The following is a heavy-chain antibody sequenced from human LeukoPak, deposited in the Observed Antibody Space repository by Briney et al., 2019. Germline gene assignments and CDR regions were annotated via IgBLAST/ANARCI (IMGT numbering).Heavy chain of an antibody. J-gene: IGHJ4*02. CDR2: IYYSGST. D-gene: IGHD3-22*01. V-gene: IGHV4-31*03. CDR3: ARVQSSAVDY. CDR1: GGSISSGGYY. Sequence: PSETLSLTRTVSGGSISSGGYYWSWIRQHPGKGLEWIGYIYYSGSTYYNPSLKSRVTISVDTSKNQFSLKLSSVTAADTAVYYCARVQSSAVDYWGQGTLVTVSS.